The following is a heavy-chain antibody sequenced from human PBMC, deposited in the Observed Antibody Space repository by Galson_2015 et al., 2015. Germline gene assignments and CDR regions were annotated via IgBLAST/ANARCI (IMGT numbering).Heavy chain of an antibody. CDR1: GFTFSNYG. V-gene: IGHV3-74*01. D-gene: IGHD2/OR15-2a*01. CDR3: ARPRFLERNWFDP. CDR2: IKGDGGST. Sequence: SLRLSCAASGFTFSNYGMHWVRQAPGQGLVWVSRIKGDGGSTSYADPVKGRFTISRDKSTNTLYLQMNSLRAEETAVYYCARPRFLERNWFDPWGQGTLVTVSS. J-gene: IGHJ5*02.